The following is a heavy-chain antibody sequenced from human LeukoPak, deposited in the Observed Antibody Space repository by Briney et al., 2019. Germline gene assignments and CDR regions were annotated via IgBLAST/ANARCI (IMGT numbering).Heavy chain of an antibody. D-gene: IGHD2-8*01. V-gene: IGHV6-1*01. Sequence: SQTLSLTCAISGDSVSSNSAAWNWIRQSPSRGLEWLGRTYYRSKWYNDYAVSVKSRITINPDTSKNQFSLQLNSVTPEDTAVYYCATSAPSYCTNGVCYTDWFDPWGQGALVTVSS. CDR3: ATSAPSYCTNGVCYTDWFDP. J-gene: IGHJ5*02. CDR1: GDSVSSNSAA. CDR2: TYYRSKWYN.